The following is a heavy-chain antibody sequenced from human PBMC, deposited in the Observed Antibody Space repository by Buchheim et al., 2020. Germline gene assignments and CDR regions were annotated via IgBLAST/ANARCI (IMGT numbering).Heavy chain of an antibody. CDR1: GFTFSSYG. J-gene: IGHJ6*02. CDR2: ISYDGSNK. CDR3: ANTYYDFWSGYTHYYYGMDV. Sequence: QVQLVESGGGVVQPGRSLRLSCAASGFTFSSYGMHWVRQAPGKGLEWVAVISYDGSNKYYADSGKGRFTISRDNSKNTLHREMNSLRAEDTAVYYCANTYYDFWSGYTHYYYGMDVWGQGTT. D-gene: IGHD3-3*01. V-gene: IGHV3-30*18.